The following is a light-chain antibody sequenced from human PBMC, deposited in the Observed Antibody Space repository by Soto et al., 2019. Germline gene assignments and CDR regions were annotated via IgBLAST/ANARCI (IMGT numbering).Light chain of an antibody. CDR2: GAS. V-gene: IGKV3-20*01. CDR3: QQYGSSGT. CDR1: QTVSSN. J-gene: IGKJ1*01. Sequence: EIVMTQSPATLSVSPGERATLSCRASQTVSSNLAWYQQKPGQAPRLLIYGASNRATGILDRLSGSGSGTDFTLTISRLEPEDFAVYYCQQYGSSGTFGQGTKVDIK.